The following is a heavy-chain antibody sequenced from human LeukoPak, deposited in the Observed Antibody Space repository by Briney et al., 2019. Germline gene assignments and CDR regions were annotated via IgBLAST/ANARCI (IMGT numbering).Heavy chain of an antibody. V-gene: IGHV4-59*01. J-gene: IGHJ4*02. CDR3: ATRRIAVAAPFDF. D-gene: IGHD6-19*01. CDR2: IYYSGST. Sequence: PSETLSLTCTVSGGSISSYYWSWIRQPPGKGLEWIGYIYYSGSTKYNPSLKSRVTISVDTSKNQFSLKVGSVTAADTAVYYCATRRIAVAAPFDFWGQGTLVTVSS. CDR1: GGSISSYY.